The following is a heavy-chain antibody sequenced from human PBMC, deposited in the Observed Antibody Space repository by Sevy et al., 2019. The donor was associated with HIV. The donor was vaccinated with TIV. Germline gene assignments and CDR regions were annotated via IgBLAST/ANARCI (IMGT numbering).Heavy chain of an antibody. J-gene: IGHJ5*02. Sequence: GGSLRLSCAASGFTVSSNYMSWVRQAPGKGLEWVSVIYSGGSTYYADSVKGRFTISRDNSKNTLYLQMNSLRAEDTAVYYCARAAAAGPFEGCWFDPWGQGTLVTVSS. V-gene: IGHV3-53*01. CDR1: GFTVSSNY. CDR3: ARAAAAGPFEGCWFDP. D-gene: IGHD6-13*01. CDR2: IYSGGST.